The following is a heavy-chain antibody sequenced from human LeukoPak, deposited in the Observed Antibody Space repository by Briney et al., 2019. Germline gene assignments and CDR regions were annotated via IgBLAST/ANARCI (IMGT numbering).Heavy chain of an antibody. D-gene: IGHD3-9*01. CDR1: GYTFTTYG. V-gene: IGHV1-18*01. J-gene: IGHJ5*02. CDR2: ISTYNGNT. CDR3: ARDYDILTGQNWFDP. Sequence: ASVKVSCKSSGYTFTTYGITWVRQAPGQGLEWMGWISTYNGNTNYAQKLQGRVTMTTDTSTSTAYMELRSLRSDDTAVYYCARDYDILTGQNWFDPWGQGTLVTVSS.